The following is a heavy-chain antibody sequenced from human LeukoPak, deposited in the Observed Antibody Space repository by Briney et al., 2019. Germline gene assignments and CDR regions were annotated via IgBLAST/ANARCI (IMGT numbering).Heavy chain of an antibody. D-gene: IGHD2-8*01. V-gene: IGHV3-23*01. J-gene: IGHJ4*02. CDR3: AKDRSCTNDICHGDFDY. CDR2: FSGSGGST. CDR1: GFTFSSYA. Sequence: GASLRLSCASAGFTFSSYAVSCVRQAPGKVLEWVSSFSGSGGSTYSANSVKGRFTISRDNSKNTLYLQMNSLRAEDTALYYCAKDRSCTNDICHGDFDYWGQGTLVTVSS.